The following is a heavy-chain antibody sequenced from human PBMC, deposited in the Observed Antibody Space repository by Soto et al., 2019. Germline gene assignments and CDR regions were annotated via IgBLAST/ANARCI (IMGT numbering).Heavy chain of an antibody. Sequence: QVQLVQSGAEVKKPGSSVKVSCKASGGTFSSYAISWVRQAPGQGLEWMGGIIPIFGTANHAQKFQGRVTITADESTSTAYMELSSLRSEDTAVYYCARLGSGYGDLHWYFDLWGRGTLVTVSS. J-gene: IGHJ2*01. CDR1: GGTFSSYA. V-gene: IGHV1-69*01. CDR2: IIPIFGTA. CDR3: ARLGSGYGDLHWYFDL. D-gene: IGHD3-10*01.